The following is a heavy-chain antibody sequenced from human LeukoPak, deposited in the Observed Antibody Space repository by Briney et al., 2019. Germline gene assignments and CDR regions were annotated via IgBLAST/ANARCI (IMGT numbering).Heavy chain of an antibody. CDR3: AKGMYYYDSSGYASAIDY. V-gene: IGHV3-43*02. Sequence: GGSLRLSCAASGFTFHDYAMHWVRQAPGKGLEWVSLINGVGGKTYYGDSVKGRFAISRDNSKNSLYLQMNSLRTEDTAFYYCAKGMYYYDSSGYASAIDYWGQGTLVTVSS. CDR1: GFTFHDYA. J-gene: IGHJ4*02. CDR2: INGVGGKT. D-gene: IGHD3-22*01.